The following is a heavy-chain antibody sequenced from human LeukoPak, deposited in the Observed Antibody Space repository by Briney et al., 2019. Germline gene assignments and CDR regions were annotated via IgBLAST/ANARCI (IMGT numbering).Heavy chain of an antibody. J-gene: IGHJ5*02. CDR3: ARVWVWQQLARWFDP. V-gene: IGHV4-59*01. CDR2: IYYSGST. CDR1: GGSISSYY. D-gene: IGHD6-13*01. Sequence: SETLSLTCTVSGGSISSYYWSWIRQPPGKGLEWVGYIYYSGSTNYHPSLKSRVTISVDTSKNQFSLKLSSVTAADTAVYYCARVWVWQQLARWFDPWGQGTLVTVSS.